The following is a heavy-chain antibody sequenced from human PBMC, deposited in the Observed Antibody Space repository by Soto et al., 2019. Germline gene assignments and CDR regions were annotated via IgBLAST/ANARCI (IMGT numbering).Heavy chain of an antibody. J-gene: IGHJ4*02. D-gene: IGHD3-10*01. CDR1: GGTFSSYT. CDR2: ISPILGIA. CDR3: ARAWQFYSSGSYYTE. Sequence: QVQLVQSGAEVKKPGSSVKVSCKASGGTFSSYTISWVRQAPGQGLEWMGRISPILGIANYAQKFQGRVTITADKSTSTAYMELSSLRSEDTAVYYCARAWQFYSSGSYYTEWGQGTLVTVSS. V-gene: IGHV1-69*02.